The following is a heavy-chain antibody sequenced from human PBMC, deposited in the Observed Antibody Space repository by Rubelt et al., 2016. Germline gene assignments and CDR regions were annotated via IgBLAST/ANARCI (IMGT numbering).Heavy chain of an antibody. V-gene: IGHV5-51*01. CDR2: IYPGDSDT. D-gene: IGHD6-13*01. J-gene: IGHJ1*01. CDR3: ARSRGSSWIWGLAEYFQH. CDR1: GYRFTSNW. Sequence: PGESLKISCKDSGYRFTSNWIGWVRQVTGEGLEWMGIIYPGDSDTRYSPSFQGQVTISDDKSISTANQQWSSLKASDTAMYYCARSRGSSWIWGLAEYFQHWGPGTLVTVSS.